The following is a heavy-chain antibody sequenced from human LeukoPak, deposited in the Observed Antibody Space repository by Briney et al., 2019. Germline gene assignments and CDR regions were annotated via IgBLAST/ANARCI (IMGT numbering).Heavy chain of an antibody. Sequence: SETLSLTCAVSGYSMSSGYYWGWIRQPPGKGLEWIGSIYHSGSTYYNPSLKSRVTISVDTSKNQFSLKLSSVTAADTAVYYCAREGRVAVARRYAFDIWGQGTMVTVSS. D-gene: IGHD6-19*01. CDR3: AREGRVAVARRYAFDI. CDR2: IYHSGST. J-gene: IGHJ3*02. V-gene: IGHV4-38-2*02. CDR1: GYSMSSGYY.